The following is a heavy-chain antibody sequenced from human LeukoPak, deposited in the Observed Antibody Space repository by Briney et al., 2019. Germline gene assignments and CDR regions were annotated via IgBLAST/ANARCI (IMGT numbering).Heavy chain of an antibody. V-gene: IGHV3-7*01. CDR2: IKHDVSEK. D-gene: IGHD2-15*01. J-gene: IGHJ4*02. Sequence: GGSLRLSCAASGFTFSQYYMSLVRQNPEKGLEWAANIKHDVSEKYYVDSVKGRFTISRDNAKNSLSLQMNSLRAEDTGVYYCGRDRDAADYWGQGIVVTVSS. CDR3: GRDRDAADY. CDR1: GFTFSQYY.